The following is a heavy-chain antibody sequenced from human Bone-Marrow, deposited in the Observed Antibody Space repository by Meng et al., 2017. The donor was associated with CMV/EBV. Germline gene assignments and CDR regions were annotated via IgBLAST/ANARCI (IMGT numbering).Heavy chain of an antibody. CDR1: GGSISSYY. CDR2: IYYSGST. CDR3: ARLGGYYDILTGWNHYGMDV. D-gene: IGHD3-9*01. Sequence: GSLRLSCTVSGGSISSYYWSWIRQPPGKGLEWIGYIYYSGSTNYNPSLKSRVTISVDTSRNQFSLKLRSVTAADTAVYFCARLGGYYDILTGWNHYGMDVWGQGTTVTVSS. V-gene: IGHV4-59*12. J-gene: IGHJ6*02.